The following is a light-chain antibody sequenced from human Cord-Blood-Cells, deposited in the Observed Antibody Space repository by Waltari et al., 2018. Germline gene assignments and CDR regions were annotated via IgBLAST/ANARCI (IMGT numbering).Light chain of an antibody. CDR2: DVS. J-gene: IGLJ1*01. V-gene: IGLV2-11*01. CDR1: SSDVGGYNY. Sequence: QSALTQPRSVSGSPGQSVTISCTGTSSDVGGYNYVSWYQHHPGKAPKLSIYDVSKRPSGVPDRFSGSKSGNTASLTISGLQAEDEADYYCCSYAGSYTYVFGTGTKVTVL. CDR3: CSYAGSYTYV.